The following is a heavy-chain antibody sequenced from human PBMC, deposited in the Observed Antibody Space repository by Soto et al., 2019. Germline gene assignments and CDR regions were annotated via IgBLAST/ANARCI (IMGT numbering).Heavy chain of an antibody. Sequence: ASVKVSCKASGYTFTSYDINWVRQATGQGPEWMGWMNPNSGNTGYAQKFQGRVTMTRNTSISTAYMELSSLRSEDTAVYYCARDVPTTTVTTYHYYYGMDVWGQGTTVTVSS. J-gene: IGHJ6*02. D-gene: IGHD4-17*01. CDR3: ARDVPTTTVTTYHYYYGMDV. CDR1: GYTFTSYD. CDR2: MNPNSGNT. V-gene: IGHV1-8*01.